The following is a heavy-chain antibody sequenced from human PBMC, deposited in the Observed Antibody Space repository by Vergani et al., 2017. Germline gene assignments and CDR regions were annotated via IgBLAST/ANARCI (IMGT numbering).Heavy chain of an antibody. CDR3: AKAELGSDY. CDR2: ISYDGSNK. D-gene: IGHD7-27*01. Sequence: QVQLVESGGGVVQPGRSLRLSCAASGFTFSSYGMHWVRQAPGKGLEWVAVISYDGSNKYYADSVKGRFTISRDNSKNTLYLQMNSLRAEDTAVYYCAKAELGSDYWGQGTLVTVSS. V-gene: IGHV3-30*18. CDR1: GFTFSSYG. J-gene: IGHJ4*02.